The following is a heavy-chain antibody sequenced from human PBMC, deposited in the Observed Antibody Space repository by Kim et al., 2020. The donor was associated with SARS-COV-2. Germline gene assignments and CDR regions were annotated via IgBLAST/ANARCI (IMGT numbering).Heavy chain of an antibody. CDR1: GFTFSAYD. D-gene: IGHD3-16*01. V-gene: IGHV3-48*02. Sequence: GGSLRLSCATSGFTFSAYDMNWVRRAPGKGLEWLSFITKSSTTIYYADSVKGRFTISRDNIKNSLYLPMNSLRYEYTAQHYSVIDRMGGAIDICGQGTTVTVSS. J-gene: IGHJ3*02. CDR3: VIDRMGGAIDI. CDR2: ITKSSTTI.